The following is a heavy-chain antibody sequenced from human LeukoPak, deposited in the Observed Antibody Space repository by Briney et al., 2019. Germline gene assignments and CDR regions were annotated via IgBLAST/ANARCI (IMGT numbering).Heavy chain of an antibody. CDR3: TKNLYCGGGSCYPSALGMDV. J-gene: IGHJ6*02. V-gene: IGHV3-23*01. D-gene: IGHD2-15*01. Sequence: GGSLRLSCAASGFTFSSYAMSWVRQAPGKGLEWVSSISGSGNRTYYADSVKGRFTISRDNSKNTLFLQMNSLRAEDTAVYYCTKNLYCGGGSCYPSALGMDVWGQGTTVTVSS. CDR1: GFTFSSYA. CDR2: ISGSGNRT.